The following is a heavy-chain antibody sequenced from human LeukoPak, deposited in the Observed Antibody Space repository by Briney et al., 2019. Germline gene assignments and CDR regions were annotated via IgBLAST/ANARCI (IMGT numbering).Heavy chain of an antibody. CDR1: GFTFSRFW. CDR3: ARATYYYDTSGYIWYFDL. V-gene: IGHV3-23*01. J-gene: IGHJ2*01. Sequence: GGSLRLSCAASGFTFSRFWMSWVRQAPGKGLEWVSSVSSSGGSTYYADSVQGRFTISRDNSKNTLYLQMNSLRAEDTAVYYCARATYYYDTSGYIWYFDLWGRGTLVSVSS. CDR2: VSSSGGST. D-gene: IGHD3-22*01.